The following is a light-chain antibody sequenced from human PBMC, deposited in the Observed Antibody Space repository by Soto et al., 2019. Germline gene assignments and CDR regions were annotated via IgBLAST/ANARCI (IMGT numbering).Light chain of an antibody. CDR2: GVS. Sequence: ELVLTQSPGTLSLSPGERATLSCRASQSLNSRYLAWYQLKPGQAPRLLIYGVSSRATGIPDRFSGSGSGTDFTLTISRLEPEDFAAYYCQQYRNSRAFGQGTKVDIK. J-gene: IGKJ1*01. CDR3: QQYRNSRA. CDR1: QSLNSRY. V-gene: IGKV3-20*01.